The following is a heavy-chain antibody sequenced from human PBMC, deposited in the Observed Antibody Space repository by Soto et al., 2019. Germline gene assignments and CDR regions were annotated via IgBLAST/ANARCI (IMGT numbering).Heavy chain of an antibody. CDR2: IYYSGST. CDR3: ARTRIAARPRNWFDP. Sequence: QVQLQESGPGLVKPSQTLSLTCTVSGGSISSGGYYWSWIRQHPGKGLEWIGYIYYSGSTYYNPSLKSRVTISVYTSKNQFALKLSSVTAADTAVYYCARTRIAARPRNWFDPWGQGPLVTVSS. CDR1: GGSISSGGYY. D-gene: IGHD6-6*01. V-gene: IGHV4-31*03. J-gene: IGHJ5*02.